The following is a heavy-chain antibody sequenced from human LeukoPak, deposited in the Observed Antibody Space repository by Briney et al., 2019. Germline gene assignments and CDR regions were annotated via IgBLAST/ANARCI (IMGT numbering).Heavy chain of an antibody. D-gene: IGHD6-13*01. J-gene: IGHJ5*02. Sequence: GGSLRLSCVASGFPFSSYWMTWVRQAPGKGLEWVANIKQDGSKKSYVDSVKGRFTISRDNAKNSLYLQMNSLRAEDTAVYYCARDGEQQLVLSWFDPWGQGTLVIVSS. V-gene: IGHV3-7*01. CDR1: GFPFSSYW. CDR3: ARDGEQQLVLSWFDP. CDR2: IKQDGSKK.